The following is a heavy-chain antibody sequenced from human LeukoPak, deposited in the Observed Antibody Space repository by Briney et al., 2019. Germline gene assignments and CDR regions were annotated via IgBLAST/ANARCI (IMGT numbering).Heavy chain of an antibody. V-gene: IGHV4-59*01. D-gene: IGHD3-22*01. CDR3: ARVVKTDYYDSRGYPDY. J-gene: IGHJ4*02. CDR1: GGSISSYY. CDR2: IYHTGST. Sequence: SETLSLTCTVSGGSISSYYWSWIRQPPGKGLEWLGYIYHTGSTIYNPSLKSRVTISVDTSKNQFSLKLSSVTAADTAVYYCARVVKTDYYDSRGYPDYWGQGTLVTVSS.